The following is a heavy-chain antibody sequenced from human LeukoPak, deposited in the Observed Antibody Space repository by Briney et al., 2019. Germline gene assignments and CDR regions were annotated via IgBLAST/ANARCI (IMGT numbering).Heavy chain of an antibody. V-gene: IGHV4-39*01. CDR2: LYYSGST. CDR3: ARRRYSSSWYDYDY. CDR1: GGSISSSSYY. J-gene: IGHJ4*02. D-gene: IGHD6-13*01. Sequence: PSETLSLTCTVSGGSISSSSYYWGWIRQPPGKGLEWIGSLYYSGSTYYNPSLKSRVTISVDTSKNQFSLKLISVTAADTAVYYCARRRYSSSWYDYDYWGQGTLVTFCS.